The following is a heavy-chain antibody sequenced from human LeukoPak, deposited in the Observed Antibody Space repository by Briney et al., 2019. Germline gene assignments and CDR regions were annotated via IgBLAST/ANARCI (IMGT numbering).Heavy chain of an antibody. CDR2: ISSGSSYI. J-gene: IGHJ4*02. Sequence: GGSLRLSCAASRFTFSTYSMNWVRQAPGKGLEWVSSISSGSSYIYYADSVKGRFTISRDNSKNTLYLEMNSVRPQDTAVYYCARGAHKRDDYGGFFDYWGQGTLVTVSS. CDR3: ARGAHKRDDYGGFFDY. V-gene: IGHV3-21*01. D-gene: IGHD4-23*01. CDR1: RFTFSTYS.